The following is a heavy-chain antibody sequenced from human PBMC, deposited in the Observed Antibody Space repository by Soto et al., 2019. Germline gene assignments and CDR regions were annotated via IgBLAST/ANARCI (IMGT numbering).Heavy chain of an antibody. CDR1: GGTFSSYT. V-gene: IGHV1-69*02. CDR3: ARSEDSSGYLFDY. CDR2: IIPILGIA. J-gene: IGHJ4*02. D-gene: IGHD3-22*01. Sequence: QVQLVQSGAEVKKPGSSVMVSCKASGGTFSSYTISWVRQAPGQGLEWMGRIIPILGIANYAQKFQGRVTITADKSTSTAYMELSSLRSEDTAVYYCARSEDSSGYLFDYWGQGTLVTVSS.